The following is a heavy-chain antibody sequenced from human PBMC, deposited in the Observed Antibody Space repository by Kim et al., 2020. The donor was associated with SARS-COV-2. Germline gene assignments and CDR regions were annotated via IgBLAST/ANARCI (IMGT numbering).Heavy chain of an antibody. J-gene: IGHJ5*02. D-gene: IGHD3-10*01. CDR1: GFTFSSYA. CDR2: ISGSGGST. V-gene: IGHV3-23*01. Sequence: GGSLRLSCAASGFTFSSYAMSWVRQAPGKGLEWVSAISGSGGSTYYADSVKGRFTISRDNSKNTLYLQMNSLRAEDTAVYYCAGPFGEFNWFDPWGQGTLVTVSS. CDR3: AGPFGEFNWFDP.